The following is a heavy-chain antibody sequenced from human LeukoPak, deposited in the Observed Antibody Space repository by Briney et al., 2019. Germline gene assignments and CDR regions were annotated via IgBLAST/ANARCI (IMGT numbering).Heavy chain of an antibody. Sequence: GGSLRLSCAASGFTFRFYAMSWVRQSPGKGLEWVSAISGSGGSTYFADSVKGRLTISRDNSKNTLYLQMNSLRAEDTAVYYCARNKYYFDYWGQGTLVTVSS. CDR2: ISGSGGST. V-gene: IGHV3-23*01. J-gene: IGHJ4*02. CDR1: GFTFRFYA. D-gene: IGHD1/OR15-1a*01. CDR3: ARNKYYFDY.